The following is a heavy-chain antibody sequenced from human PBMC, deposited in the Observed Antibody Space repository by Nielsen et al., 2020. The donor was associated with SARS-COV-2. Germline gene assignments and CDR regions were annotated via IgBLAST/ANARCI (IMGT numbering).Heavy chain of an antibody. CDR3: ARDAYGDLIYGMDV. CDR1: GFSFMTYN. CDR2: ILHYGGNV. Sequence: GGSLRLSCTASGFSFMTYNMHWVRQAPGKGLEWVAAILHYGGNVYHADSVKGRFTISRDNSRNTLYLQMNTLRPEDTVVYSCARDAYGDLIYGMDVWGRGTTVTVSS. D-gene: IGHD4-17*01. V-gene: IGHV3-30*04. J-gene: IGHJ6*02.